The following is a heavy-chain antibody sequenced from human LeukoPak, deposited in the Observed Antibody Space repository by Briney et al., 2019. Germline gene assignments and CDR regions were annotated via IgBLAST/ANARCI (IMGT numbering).Heavy chain of an antibody. CDR2: IYYSGST. CDR1: GGSISSGDYY. Sequence: SQTLSLTCTVSGGSISSGDYYWSWIRQSPGKGLEWIGYIYYSGSTYYNPSLKSRVTISVDTSKNQFSLKLSSVTAADTAVYYCARGAVPAAISLWGQGTLVTVSS. J-gene: IGHJ4*02. V-gene: IGHV4-30-4*01. D-gene: IGHD2-2*01. CDR3: ARGAVPAAISL.